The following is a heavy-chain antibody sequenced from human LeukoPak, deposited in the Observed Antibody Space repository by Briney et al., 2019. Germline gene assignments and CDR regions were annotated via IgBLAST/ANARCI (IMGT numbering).Heavy chain of an antibody. J-gene: IGHJ4*02. Sequence: ASVKVSCKASGYTFSSYAMHCVRQAPGQRLEWMGIINPSGGSTSYAQMFQGRVTMTRDMSTSTVYMELSSLRSEDTAAYYCARASTFWSGYYFDYWGQGTLVTVSS. CDR3: ARASTFWSGYYFDY. CDR1: GYTFSSYA. V-gene: IGHV1-46*01. CDR2: INPSGGST. D-gene: IGHD3-3*01.